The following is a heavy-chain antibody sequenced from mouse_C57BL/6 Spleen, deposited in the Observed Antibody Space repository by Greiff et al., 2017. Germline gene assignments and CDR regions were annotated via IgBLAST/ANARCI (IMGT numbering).Heavy chain of an antibody. D-gene: IGHD2-1*01. V-gene: IGHV1-63*01. CDR1: GYTFTNYW. CDR3: ARKRGKDAMDY. CDR2: IYPGGGYT. Sequence: QVQLQQSGAELVRPGTSVKMSCKASGYTFTNYWIGWAKQRPGHGLEWIGDIYPGGGYTNYNEKFKGKATLTADKSSSTAYMQFSSLTSEDSAIYYCARKRGKDAMDYWGQGTSVTVSS. J-gene: IGHJ4*01.